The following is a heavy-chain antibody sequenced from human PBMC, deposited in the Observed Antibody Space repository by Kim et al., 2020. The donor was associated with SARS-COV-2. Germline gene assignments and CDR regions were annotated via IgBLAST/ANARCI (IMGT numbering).Heavy chain of an antibody. V-gene: IGHV3-23*01. CDR3: AKDVYSGYDLRSFDY. Sequence: GGSLRLSCAASGFTFSSYAMSWVRQAPGKGLEWVSAISGSGGSTYYADSVKGRFTISRDNSKNTLYLQMNSLRAEDTAVYYCAKDVYSGYDLRSFDYWGQGTLVTVSS. J-gene: IGHJ4*02. CDR2: ISGSGGST. D-gene: IGHD5-12*01. CDR1: GFTFSSYA.